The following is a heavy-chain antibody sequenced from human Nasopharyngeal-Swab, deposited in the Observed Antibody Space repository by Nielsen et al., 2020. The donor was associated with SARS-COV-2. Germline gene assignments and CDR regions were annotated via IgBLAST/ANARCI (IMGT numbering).Heavy chain of an antibody. Sequence: SETLSLTCAVYGGSFSGYYWCWIRQPPGKGLEWIGEINHSGSTNYNPSLKSRVTISVDTSKNQFSLKLSSVTAADTAVYYCARSVGLRFLEWLSQHFDYWGQGTLVTVSS. CDR3: ARSVGLRFLEWLSQHFDY. CDR1: GGSFSGYY. CDR2: INHSGST. D-gene: IGHD3-3*01. J-gene: IGHJ4*02. V-gene: IGHV4-34*01.